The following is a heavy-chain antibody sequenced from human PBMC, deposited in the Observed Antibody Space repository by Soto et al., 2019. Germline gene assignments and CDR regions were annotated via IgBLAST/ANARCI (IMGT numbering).Heavy chain of an antibody. J-gene: IGHJ4*02. CDR1: NYSISSGYH. Sequence: AETLSLTCIVSNYSISSGYHWGWIRQPPGKGLEGIGTIYQSGNTYQNPSLKSRVILSIDTSKNQFSLNLRNVTAADTAVYYCVRGKVNFVFWGKGILVTVSS. CDR2: IYQSGNT. CDR3: VRGKVNFVF. V-gene: IGHV4-38-2*02.